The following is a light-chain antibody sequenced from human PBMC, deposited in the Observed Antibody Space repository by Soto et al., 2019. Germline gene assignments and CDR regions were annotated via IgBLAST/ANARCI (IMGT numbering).Light chain of an antibody. CDR1: QSVSSSY. J-gene: IGKJ1*01. CDR2: GAS. V-gene: IGKV3-20*01. CDR3: QQYGSSLTWT. Sequence: EIVLTQSPGTLSLSPGERATLSCLASQSVSSSYLAWYQQKPGQAPRLLIYGASSRATGIPDRFSGSGSGTDFTLTISRPEPEDFAVYYCQQYGSSLTWTFGQGTKVDIK.